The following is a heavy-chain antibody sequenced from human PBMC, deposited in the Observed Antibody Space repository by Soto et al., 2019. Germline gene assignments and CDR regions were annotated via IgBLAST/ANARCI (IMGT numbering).Heavy chain of an antibody. J-gene: IGHJ4*02. CDR2: IYWDDDK. Sequence: QITLKESGPTLVKPTQTLTLTCTFSGFSLSTSGVGVGWIRQPPGKALEWLAVIYWDDDKRYSPALKSRLTITKDTSNNQVVLTITNMDPVDTATYFCAHHPYYGLGSYSFDYWGQGTRVTVSS. D-gene: IGHD3-10*01. CDR1: GFSLSTSGVG. V-gene: IGHV2-5*02. CDR3: AHHPYYGLGSYSFDY.